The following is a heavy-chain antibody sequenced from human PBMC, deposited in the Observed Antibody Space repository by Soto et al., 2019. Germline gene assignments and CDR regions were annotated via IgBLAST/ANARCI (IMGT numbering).Heavy chain of an antibody. CDR2: IYYSGST. CDR3: ARDGVIELTATTDI. CDR1: GGAVGSGSCF. J-gene: IGHJ3*02. V-gene: IGHV4-61*01. Sequence: VTRSLECFGSGGAVGSGSCFRCWIRQHPGKGLEWIGYIYYSGSTNYNPSLKSRVTISVDTSKNQFSLKLSSVTAADTAVYYCARDGVIELTATTDI. D-gene: IGHD1-26*01.